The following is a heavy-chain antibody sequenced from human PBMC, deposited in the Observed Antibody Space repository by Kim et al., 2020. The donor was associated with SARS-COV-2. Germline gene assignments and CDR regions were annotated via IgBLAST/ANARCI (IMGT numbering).Heavy chain of an antibody. J-gene: IGHJ6*03. CDR3: ARLRGLEEWFYYYYYMDV. V-gene: IGHV5-51*01. Sequence: GESLKISCKGSGYSFTSYWIGWVRQMPGKGLEWMGIIYPGDSDTRYSPSFQGQVTISADKSISTAYLQWSSLKASDTAMYYCARLRGLEEWFYYYYYMDVWGKGTTVTVSS. CDR1: GYSFTSYW. CDR2: IYPGDSDT. D-gene: IGHD3-10*01.